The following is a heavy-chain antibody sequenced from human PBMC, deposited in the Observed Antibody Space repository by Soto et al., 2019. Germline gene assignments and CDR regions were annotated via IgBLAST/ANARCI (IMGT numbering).Heavy chain of an antibody. V-gene: IGHV3-9*01. CDR1: GFTFEAHA. D-gene: IGHD1-1*01. J-gene: IGHJ4*02. Sequence: DVQLVESGGGLVQPSRSLRLSCAGSGFTFEAHAMHWVRQAPGKGLEWVSTISWNCDNIQYADSVKVRFTVSTDNAKNSLYLPLTSLRAKDTALYYCARCGTTSTFSHMRSWGQGTLVTVSS. CDR2: ISWNCDNI. CDR3: ARCGTTSTFSHMRS.